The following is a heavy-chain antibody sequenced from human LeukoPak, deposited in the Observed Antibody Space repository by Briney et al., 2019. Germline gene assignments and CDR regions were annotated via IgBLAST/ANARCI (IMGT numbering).Heavy chain of an antibody. Sequence: PGGSLRLSCASSGFSFSGYSMNWVRQAPGKGLEWVSSISSSSTYIFYADSVKGRFTISRDNPKSSLFLQMNSLGAEDTAVYYCTRSVPAAPFDYWGQGTLVTVSS. CDR2: ISSSSTYI. D-gene: IGHD2-2*01. V-gene: IGHV3-21*01. CDR1: GFSFSGYS. CDR3: TRSVPAAPFDY. J-gene: IGHJ4*02.